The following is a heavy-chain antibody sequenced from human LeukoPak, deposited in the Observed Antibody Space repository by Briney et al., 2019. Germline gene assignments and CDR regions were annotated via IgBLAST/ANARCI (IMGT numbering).Heavy chain of an antibody. CDR1: GFTFSSYA. CDR3: ARDFSRYYDSSGLQH. CDR2: ISYDGSNK. J-gene: IGHJ1*01. Sequence: GRSLRLSCAASGFTFSSYAMHWVRQAPGKGLEWVAVISYDGSNKYYADSVKGRFTISRDNSKNTLYLQMNSLRAEDTAVYYCARDFSRYYDSSGLQHWGQGTLVTVSS. V-gene: IGHV3-30-3*01. D-gene: IGHD3-22*01.